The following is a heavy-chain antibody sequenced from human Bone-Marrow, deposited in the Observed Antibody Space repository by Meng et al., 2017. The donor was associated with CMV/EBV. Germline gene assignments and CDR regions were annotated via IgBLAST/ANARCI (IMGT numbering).Heavy chain of an antibody. J-gene: IGHJ4*02. V-gene: IGHV1-8*01. CDR3: ARGLGYCSSTGCPPGY. CDR2: MNPNSGNA. Sequence: ASVKVSCKASGYTFTSYDINWVRQATGQGLEWMGWMNPNSGNAGYAQKFQGRVTMTRNTSISTAYMELSSLRSEDTAVYYCARGLGYCSSTGCPPGYWGQGTLVTVSS. CDR1: GYTFTSYD. D-gene: IGHD2-2*01.